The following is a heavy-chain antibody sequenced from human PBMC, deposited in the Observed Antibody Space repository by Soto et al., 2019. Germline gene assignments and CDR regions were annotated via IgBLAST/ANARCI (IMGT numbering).Heavy chain of an antibody. V-gene: IGHV1-3*01. D-gene: IGHD2-2*01. Sequence: QVQLVQSGAEVKKPGASVKVSCKASGYTFTSYAMHWVRQAPGQRLEWMGWINAGNGNTKYSQKFQGRVTITRDTSASTAYMELSSLRSEDTAVYYCARDGTDSGVVPAAMDYYYYYMDVWGKGTTVTVSS. CDR2: INAGNGNT. CDR3: ARDGTDSGVVPAAMDYYYYYMDV. CDR1: GYTFTSYA. J-gene: IGHJ6*03.